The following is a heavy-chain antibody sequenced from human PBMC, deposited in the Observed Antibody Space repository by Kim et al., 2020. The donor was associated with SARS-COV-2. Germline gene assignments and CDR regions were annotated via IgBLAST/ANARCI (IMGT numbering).Heavy chain of an antibody. D-gene: IGHD4-17*01. Sequence: TYYNPSLKSRVTISVDTSKNQFSLKLSSVTAADTAVYYCARFLYGDSTDYWGQGTLVTVSS. CDR2: T. J-gene: IGHJ4*02. V-gene: IGHV4-34*01. CDR3: ARFLYGDSTDY.